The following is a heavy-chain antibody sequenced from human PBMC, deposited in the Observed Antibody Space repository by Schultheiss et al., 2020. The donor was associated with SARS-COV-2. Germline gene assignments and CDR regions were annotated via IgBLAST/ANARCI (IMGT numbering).Heavy chain of an antibody. Sequence: SETLSLTCAVYGGSFSGYYWSWIRQPPGKGLEWIGSIYHSGSTYYNPSLKSRVTISVDTSKNQFSLRLSSVTAADTAVYYCARDTVTDDAFDVWGQGTMVTVSS. CDR3: ARDTVTDDAFDV. CDR2: IYHSGST. J-gene: IGHJ3*01. V-gene: IGHV4-34*01. D-gene: IGHD4-11*01. CDR1: GGSFSGYY.